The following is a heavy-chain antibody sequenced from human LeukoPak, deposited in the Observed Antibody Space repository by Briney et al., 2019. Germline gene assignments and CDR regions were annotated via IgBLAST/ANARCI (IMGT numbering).Heavy chain of an antibody. J-gene: IGHJ3*02. CDR3: AKDMSGRGSNYFDAFDI. D-gene: IGHD1-7*01. Sequence: GGSLRLSCAASGFTFDDYAMDWVRQAPGKGLEWVSGISWNSGSIGYADSVKGRFTISRDNAKNSLYLQMNSLRAEDMALYYCAKDMSGRGSNYFDAFDIWGQGTMVTVSS. CDR2: ISWNSGSI. CDR1: GFTFDDYA. V-gene: IGHV3-9*03.